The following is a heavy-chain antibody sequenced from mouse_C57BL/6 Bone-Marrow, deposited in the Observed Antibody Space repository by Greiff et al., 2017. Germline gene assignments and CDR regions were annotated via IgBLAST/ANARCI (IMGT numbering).Heavy chain of an antibody. CDR2: IYPRSGNT. CDR1: GYTFTSYG. V-gene: IGHV1-81*01. CDR3: ARERGYYSNYVAY. Sequence: QVQLKESGAELARPGASVKLSCKASGYTFTSYGISWVKQRTGQGLEWIGEIYPRSGNTYYTEKFKGKATLTADKSSSTAYMELRSLTSEDSAVYFCARERGYYSNYVAYWGQGTLVTVSA. D-gene: IGHD2-5*01. J-gene: IGHJ3*01.